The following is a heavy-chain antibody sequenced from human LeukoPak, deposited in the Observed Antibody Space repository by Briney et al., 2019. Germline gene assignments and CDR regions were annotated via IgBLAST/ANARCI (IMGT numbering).Heavy chain of an antibody. CDR3: ARGDFGETNTAFDV. V-gene: IGHV1-8*03. CDR1: GYTFTDYD. J-gene: IGHJ3*01. Sequence: ASVKVSCKTPGYTFTDYDVHWVRQAPGQGLEWMGWINPNSATTNYAQRLQGRVTFTRDTSLSIAYMELSSLTSEDAAVYFCARGDFGETNTAFDVWGQGTLVAVSS. D-gene: IGHD4-17*01. CDR2: INPNSATT.